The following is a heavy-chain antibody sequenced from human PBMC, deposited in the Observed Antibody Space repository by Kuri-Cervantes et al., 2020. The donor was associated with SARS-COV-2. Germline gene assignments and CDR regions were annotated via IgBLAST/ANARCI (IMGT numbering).Heavy chain of an antibody. CDR2: IWYDGSNK. CDR3: ARDLRPLELYYYYGMDV. Sequence: GESLKISCAASGFTFSSYAMSWVRQAPGKGLEWVAVIWYDGSNKYYADSVKGRFTISRDNSKNTLYLQMNSLRDEDTAVYYCARDLRPLELYYYYGMDVWGQGTTVTVSS. D-gene: IGHD4-17*01. J-gene: IGHJ6*02. V-gene: IGHV3-33*08. CDR1: GFTFSSYA.